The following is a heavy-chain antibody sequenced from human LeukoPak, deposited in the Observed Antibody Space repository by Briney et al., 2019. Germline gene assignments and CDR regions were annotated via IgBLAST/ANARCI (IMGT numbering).Heavy chain of an antibody. V-gene: IGHV3-30*04. D-gene: IGHD3-22*01. CDR2: ISYDGSNK. CDR3: ARGEYYSDTSSYFDY. CDR1: GFTFSSYA. J-gene: IGHJ4*02. Sequence: GGSLRLSCAASGFTFSSYAMYWVRQAPGKGLEWVAAISYDGSNKYYADSVKGRFTISRDNSKNTLFVQMSSLRAEDTAVYYCARGEYYSDTSSYFDYWGQGTLVTVSS.